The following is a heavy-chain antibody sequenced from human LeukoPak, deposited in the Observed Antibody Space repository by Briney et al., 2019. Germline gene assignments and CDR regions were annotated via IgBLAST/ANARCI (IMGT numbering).Heavy chain of an antibody. CDR3: ARGKYYDFWSGYFAATSDAFDI. D-gene: IGHD3-3*01. V-gene: IGHV1-8*01. CDR1: GYTFTSYD. CDR2: MNPNSGNT. J-gene: IGHJ3*02. Sequence: ASVKVSCKASGYTFTSYDINWVRQATGQGLEWMGWMNPNSGNTGYAQKFQGRVTMTRNTSIGTAYMELSSLRSEDTAVYYCARGKYYDFWSGYFAATSDAFDIWGQGTMVTVSS.